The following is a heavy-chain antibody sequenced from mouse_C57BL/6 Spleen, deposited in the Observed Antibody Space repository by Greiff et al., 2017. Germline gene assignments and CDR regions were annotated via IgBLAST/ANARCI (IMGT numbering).Heavy chain of an antibody. D-gene: IGHD2-1*01. CDR2: ISDGGSYT. Sequence: EVQLVESGGGLVKPGGSLKLSCAASGFTFSSYAMSWVRQTPEKRLEWVATISDGGSYTYYPDNVKGRFTISRDNAKNNLYLQMSHLKSEDTAMYYCARDLYYGKGDYFDYWGQGTTLTVSS. CDR3: ARDLYYGKGDYFDY. J-gene: IGHJ2*01. CDR1: GFTFSSYA. V-gene: IGHV5-4*01.